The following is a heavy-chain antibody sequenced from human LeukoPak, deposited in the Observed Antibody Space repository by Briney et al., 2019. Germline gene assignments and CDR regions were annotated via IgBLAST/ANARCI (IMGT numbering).Heavy chain of an antibody. D-gene: IGHD4-11*01. CDR2: STGVGGT. CDR3: AKGAASNKVDWFDP. V-gene: IGHV3-23*01. CDR1: GFTFSRYT. Sequence: GGSLRLSCAASGFTFSRYTMMWVRQAPGKGLRWVSSSTGVGGTYYADSVKGRFTVSRDKSENTLYLQMNSLSPEDTAVYYCAKGAASNKVDWFDPWGQGTLVTASS. J-gene: IGHJ5*02.